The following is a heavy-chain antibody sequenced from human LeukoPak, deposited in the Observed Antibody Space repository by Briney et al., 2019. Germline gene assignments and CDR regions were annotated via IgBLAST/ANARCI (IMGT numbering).Heavy chain of an antibody. Sequence: GESLKISCKGSGYSFTSYWIGWVRQMPGQRLEWMGWINAGNGNTKYSQKFQGRVTITRDTSASTAYMELSSLRSEDTAVYYCARDIRVLLSSGSYFAYWGQGTLVTVSS. V-gene: IGHV1-3*01. D-gene: IGHD1-26*01. J-gene: IGHJ4*02. CDR2: INAGNGNT. CDR1: GYSFTSYW. CDR3: ARDIRVLLSSGSYFAY.